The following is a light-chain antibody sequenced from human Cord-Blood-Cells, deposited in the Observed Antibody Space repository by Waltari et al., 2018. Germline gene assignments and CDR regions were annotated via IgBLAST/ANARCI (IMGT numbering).Light chain of an antibody. CDR3: QQSYSTMYT. Sequence: DIQMTQSPSSLSASVGDRVTITCRASQSISSYLNWYQQKPGKAPKLLSYAASSLQSGVPSRLSGSGSGTEFTLTISSLQPEDFATYYCQQSYSTMYTFGQRTKLEIK. CDR1: QSISSY. V-gene: IGKV1-39*01. CDR2: AAS. J-gene: IGKJ2*01.